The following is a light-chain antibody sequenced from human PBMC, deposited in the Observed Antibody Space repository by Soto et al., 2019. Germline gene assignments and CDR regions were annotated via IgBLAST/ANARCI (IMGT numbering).Light chain of an antibody. CDR2: GSS. J-gene: IGKJ5*01. V-gene: IGKV1-39*01. CDR3: QQTYATPIT. Sequence: HLTLSASSLSASVGYRVTVTCRAGQGIISYLNWYQQKAGQAPRLLIYGSSSSLSGVPPRFRGSVYGTDFNLTISSLQTEDFATYDCQQTYATPITFGQGTRLEIK. CDR1: QGIISY.